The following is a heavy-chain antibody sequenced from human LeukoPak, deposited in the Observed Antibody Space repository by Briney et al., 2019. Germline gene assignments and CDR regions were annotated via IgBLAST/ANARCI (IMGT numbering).Heavy chain of an antibody. J-gene: IGHJ4*02. V-gene: IGHV3-21*04. CDR2: ITSSGTYT. D-gene: IGHD3-22*01. CDR1: GFTFSNYN. Sequence: GGSLRLSCADSGFTFSNYNMNWVRQAPGKAMEWVSSITSSGTYTFYADSVKGRFTISRDNSKNTLYLQMNSLRAEDTAVYYCAKDDESGYYDSSGYSNWGQGTLVTVSS. CDR3: AKDDESGYYDSSGYSN.